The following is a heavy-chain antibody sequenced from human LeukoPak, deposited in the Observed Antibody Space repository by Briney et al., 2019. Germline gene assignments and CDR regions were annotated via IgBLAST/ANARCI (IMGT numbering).Heavy chain of an antibody. CDR2: IRYDGSNK. J-gene: IGHJ5*02. V-gene: IGHV3-30*02. Sequence: GGSLRLSCAASGFTFSSYGMHWVRQAPGKGLEWVAFIRYDGSNKYYADSVKGRFTISRDNSKNTLYLQMNSLRAEDTAVYYCAKAPEKWDPWGREYNWFDPWGQGTLVTVSS. CDR3: AKAPEKWDPWGREYNWFDP. D-gene: IGHD1-26*01. CDR1: GFTFSSYG.